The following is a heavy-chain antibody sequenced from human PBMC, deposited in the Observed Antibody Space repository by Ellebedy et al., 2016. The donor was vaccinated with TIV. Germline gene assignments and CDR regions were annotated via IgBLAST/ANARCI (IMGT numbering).Heavy chain of an antibody. J-gene: IGHJ3*02. V-gene: IGHV3-30*03. CDR1: GFTFSNYD. D-gene: IGHD3-3*01. CDR3: ARDRSITIFGDAFDI. Sequence: GGSLRLSCAASGFTFSNYDMHWVRQAPGKGLEWVAVISSDGSNKYYADSVKGRFTISRDNSKNTLYLQMNSLRAEDTAVYYCARDRSITIFGDAFDIWGQGTMVTVSS. CDR2: ISSDGSNK.